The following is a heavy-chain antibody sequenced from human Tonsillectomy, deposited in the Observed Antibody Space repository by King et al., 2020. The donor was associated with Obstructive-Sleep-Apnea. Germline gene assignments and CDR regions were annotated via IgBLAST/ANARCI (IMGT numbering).Heavy chain of an antibody. CDR3: ARYTRVRYYDSSGYYCDY. Sequence: QLQESGPGLVKPSETLSLTCTVSGGSISSSSYYWGWIRQPPGKGLEWIGSIYYSGSTYYNPSPKSRVTISVDTSKNQLSLKLSPVTAADTAVYYCARYTRVRYYDSSGYYCDYWGQGTLVTVSS. J-gene: IGHJ4*02. D-gene: IGHD3-22*01. V-gene: IGHV4-39*07. CDR2: IYYSGST. CDR1: GGSISSSSYY.